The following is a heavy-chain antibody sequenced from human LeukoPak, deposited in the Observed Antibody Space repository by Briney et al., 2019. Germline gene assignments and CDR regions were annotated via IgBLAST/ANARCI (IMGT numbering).Heavy chain of an antibody. Sequence: GGSLRLSCAASGFPFTGYWMTWVRQAPGKGLEWVANIKEDGTQTHYVDSVKGRFTISRDNAQNSLYLQTNSLRAEDTAVYYCASHGNWRFDHWGQGTLVTVSS. CDR3: ASHGNWRFDH. CDR1: GFPFTGYW. CDR2: IKEDGTQT. V-gene: IGHV3-7*01. D-gene: IGHD1-20*01. J-gene: IGHJ4*02.